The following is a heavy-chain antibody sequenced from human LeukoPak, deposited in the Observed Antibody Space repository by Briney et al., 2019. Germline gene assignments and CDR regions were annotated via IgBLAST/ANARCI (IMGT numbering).Heavy chain of an antibody. V-gene: IGHV3-15*01. D-gene: IGHD7-27*01. CDR1: GFTFSNAW. CDR2: IKSKTDGGTT. J-gene: IGHJ3*02. CDR3: ARSNSNRGSGAFDI. Sequence: GGSLRLSCAASGFTFSNAWMSWVRQAPGKGLEWVGRIKSKTDGGTTDYAAPVKGRFTISRDDSKNTLYLQMNSLRAEDTAVYYCARSNSNRGSGAFDIWGQGTMVTVSS.